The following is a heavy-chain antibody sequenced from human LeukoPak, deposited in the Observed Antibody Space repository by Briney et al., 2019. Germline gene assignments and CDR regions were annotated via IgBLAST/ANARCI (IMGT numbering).Heavy chain of an antibody. CDR1: GHSISSGYY. CDR2: IYHSGTI. D-gene: IGHD6-13*01. J-gene: IGHJ4*02. V-gene: IGHV4-38-2*02. Sequence: SETLSLTCTVSGHSISSGYYWGWIRQPPGKGLEWLASIYHSGTIYYNPSLKSRVTISVDTSKNQFSLKLTSVTAADTAVYYCARGLGRQQLVSPFDYWGQGTLVTVSS. CDR3: ARGLGRQQLVSPFDY.